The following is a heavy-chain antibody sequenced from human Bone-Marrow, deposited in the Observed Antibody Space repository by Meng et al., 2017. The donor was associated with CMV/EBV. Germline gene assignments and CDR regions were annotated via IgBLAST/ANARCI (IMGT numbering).Heavy chain of an antibody. Sequence: SVKVSCKASGGTFSSYVISWVRQAPGQGLEWMGGIIPIFGTANYAQKFQGRVTITTDESTSTAYMELSSLRSEDTAVYYCARPADVVVPAARRSYYYYYGMDVWGQGTTVTVSS. D-gene: IGHD2-2*01. CDR1: GGTFSSYV. CDR2: IIPIFGTA. J-gene: IGHJ6*02. CDR3: ARPADVVVPAARRSYYYYYGMDV. V-gene: IGHV1-69*05.